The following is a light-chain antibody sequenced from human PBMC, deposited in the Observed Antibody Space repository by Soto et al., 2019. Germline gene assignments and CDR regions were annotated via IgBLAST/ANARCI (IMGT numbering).Light chain of an antibody. CDR3: QQYDTSPRT. J-gene: IGKJ1*01. CDR2: GAS. Sequence: EVMLTQSPGTLSLSPGERATLSCRASQSVSSNYLACYQQKSGQAPRLLIYGASNRATGIPDRFSGSGSGKDLTLTIRRLEPAEFAVYYCQQYDTSPRTFGQGTKVEYK. V-gene: IGKV3-20*01. CDR1: QSVSSNY.